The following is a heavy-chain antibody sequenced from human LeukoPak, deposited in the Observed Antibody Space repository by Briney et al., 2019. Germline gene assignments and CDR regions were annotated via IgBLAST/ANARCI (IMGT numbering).Heavy chain of an antibody. CDR1: GFTFSSYA. Sequence: PGGSLRLSCAASGFTFSSYAMSWVRQAPGKGLEWVSVISGSGGSIYYADSVKGRFTISRDNSKNTLYLQMNSLRAEDTAVYYCAKESAYCGSGCRSLSDYWGQGTLVTVSS. CDR3: AKESAYCGSGCRSLSDY. D-gene: IGHD2-21*02. V-gene: IGHV3-23*01. CDR2: ISGSGGSI. J-gene: IGHJ4*02.